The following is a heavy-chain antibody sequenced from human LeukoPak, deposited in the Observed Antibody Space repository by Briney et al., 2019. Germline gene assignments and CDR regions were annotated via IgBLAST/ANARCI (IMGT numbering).Heavy chain of an antibody. V-gene: IGHV4-39*02. CDR3: ARDRYNWNDAYYYYMDV. CDR2: IYYSGST. Sequence: SETLSLTCTVSGVSISSSSYYWGWIRQPPGKGLEWIGSIYYSGSTYYNPSLKSRVTISVDTSKKQFSLKLTSVTAADTAVYYCARDRYNWNDAYYYYMDVWGKGTTVTVSS. CDR1: GVSISSSSYY. J-gene: IGHJ6*03. D-gene: IGHD1-1*01.